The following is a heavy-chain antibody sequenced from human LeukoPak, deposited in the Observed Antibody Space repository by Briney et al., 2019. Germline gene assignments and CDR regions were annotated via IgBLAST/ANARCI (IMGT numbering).Heavy chain of an antibody. J-gene: IGHJ6*02. Sequence: PSETLSLTCAVSGGSISSGGHSWRWIRQPPGKGLEWIGYISHSGSTYNNPSLKSRVTISIDKSKNQFSLKLSSVTAADTAVYYCATGCSDTSCYSGMDVWGQGTTVTVSS. D-gene: IGHD2-2*01. V-gene: IGHV4-30-2*01. CDR3: ATGCSDTSCYSGMDV. CDR2: ISHSGST. CDR1: GGSISSGGHS.